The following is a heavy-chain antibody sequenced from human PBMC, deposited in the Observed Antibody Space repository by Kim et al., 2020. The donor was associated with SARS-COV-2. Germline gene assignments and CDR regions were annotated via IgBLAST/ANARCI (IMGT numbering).Heavy chain of an antibody. D-gene: IGHD3-3*01. V-gene: IGHV3-9*01. CDR3: AKSAGGYDFWSGNGSTDYYGMDV. CDR1: GFTFGDYA. Sequence: GGSLRLSCAASGFTFGDYAMHWVRQAPGKGLEWVSGISWNSGSIGYADSVKGRFTISRDNAKNSLYLQMNSLRAEDTALYYCAKSAGGYDFWSGNGSTDYYGMDVWGQGTTVTVSS. CDR2: ISWNSGSI. J-gene: IGHJ6*02.